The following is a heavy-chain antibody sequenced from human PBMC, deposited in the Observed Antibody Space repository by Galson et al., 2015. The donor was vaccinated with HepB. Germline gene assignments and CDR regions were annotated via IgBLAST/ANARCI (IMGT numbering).Heavy chain of an antibody. CDR1: GFTFRSYG. V-gene: IGHV3-33*08. J-gene: IGHJ3*01. CDR2: IWYDGSNK. CDR3: TRDRGGDFDV. D-gene: IGHD3-16*01. Sequence: SLRLSCAASGFTFRSYGMHWVRQAPGKGLEWVAVIWYDGSNKYYVDSVKGRFTISRDNSKNMLYLQMSGLRAEDTAVYFCTRDRGGDFDVWGQGTMVTVSS.